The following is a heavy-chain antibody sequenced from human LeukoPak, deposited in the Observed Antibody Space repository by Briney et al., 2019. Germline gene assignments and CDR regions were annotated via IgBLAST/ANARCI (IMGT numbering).Heavy chain of an antibody. D-gene: IGHD1/OR15-1a*01. V-gene: IGHV3-23*01. Sequence: GGSLRLSCAASGFTFSTYAMSWVRQTPERGLEWVSAISDTGGNTFYTDSVKGRFTISRDNSKNTLYLQMNSLRAEDTAIYYCAKGRTNDYWGQGTLVTVSS. CDR1: GFTFSTYA. CDR2: ISDTGGNT. J-gene: IGHJ4*02. CDR3: AKGRTNDY.